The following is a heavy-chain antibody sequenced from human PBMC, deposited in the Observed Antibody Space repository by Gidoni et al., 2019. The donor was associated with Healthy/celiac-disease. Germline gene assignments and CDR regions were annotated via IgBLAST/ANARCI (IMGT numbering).Heavy chain of an antibody. CDR1: GFTFSSSA. CDR3: ARDPGWPDAFDI. V-gene: IGHV3-30*04. J-gene: IGHJ3*02. Sequence: QVQLVESGGGVVQPGRSLRLSCAASGFTFSSSAMHWVRQAPGKGLEWVAVISYDGSNKYYADSVKGRFTISRDNSKNTLYLQMNSLRAEDTAVYYCARDPGWPDAFDIWGQGTMVTVSS. D-gene: IGHD2-15*01. CDR2: ISYDGSNK.